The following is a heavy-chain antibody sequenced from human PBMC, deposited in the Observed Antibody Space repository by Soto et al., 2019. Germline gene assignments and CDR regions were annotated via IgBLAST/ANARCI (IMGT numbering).Heavy chain of an antibody. CDR2: IIPIFGTA. V-gene: IGHV1-69*01. J-gene: IGHJ4*02. D-gene: IGHD2-2*01. Sequence: LSGESCRGSFKSYAMGWVRQGTGQGLEWMGGIIPIFGTANYAQKFQGRVTITADESTSTAYMELSSLRSEDTAVYYCAISETPSYCSSTSCYRPRPLFDSWGQGTLVNVS. CDR3: AISETPSYCSSTSCYRPRPLFDS. CDR1: RGSFKSYA.